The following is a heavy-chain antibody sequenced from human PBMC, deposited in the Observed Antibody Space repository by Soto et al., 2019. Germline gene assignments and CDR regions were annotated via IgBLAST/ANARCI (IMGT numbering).Heavy chain of an antibody. CDR1: GFTFNDFY. V-gene: IGHV3-11*06. Sequence: GGSLRLSCAASGFTFNDFYMSWIRQSPGRGLEWLSYISGPGSYTYYADSVKGRFTISRDNAKNSVYLQMNSLRVEDTAVYYCATTSPASSLRGFDHWGQGTLVTVSS. CDR2: ISGPGSYT. J-gene: IGHJ4*02. CDR3: ATTSPASSLRGFDH. D-gene: IGHD5-12*01.